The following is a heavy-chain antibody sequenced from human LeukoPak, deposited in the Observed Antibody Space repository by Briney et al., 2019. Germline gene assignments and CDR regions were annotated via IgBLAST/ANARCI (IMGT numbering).Heavy chain of an antibody. CDR3: AKGDYDFWSGYYTLGASYFDY. V-gene: IGHV3-23*01. CDR1: GFTFSSYA. Sequence: GGSLRLSCAASGFTFSSYAMSWVRQAPGKGLEWVSAISGSGGSTYYADSVKGRFTISRDNSKDTLYLQMNSLRAEDTAVYYCAKGDYDFWSGYYTLGASYFDYWGQGTLVTVSS. J-gene: IGHJ4*02. D-gene: IGHD3-3*01. CDR2: ISGSGGST.